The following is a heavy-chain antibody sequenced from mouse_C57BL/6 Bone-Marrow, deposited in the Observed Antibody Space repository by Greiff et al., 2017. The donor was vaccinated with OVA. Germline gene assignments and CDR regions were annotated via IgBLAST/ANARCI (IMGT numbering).Heavy chain of an antibody. V-gene: IGHV3-6*01. CDR1: GYSITSGYY. J-gene: IGHJ1*03. D-gene: IGHD2-4*01. CDR2: ISYDGSN. CDR3: ARGARDYDWYFDV. Sequence: EVKLVESGPGLVKPSQSLSLTCSVTGYSITSGYYWNWIRQFPGNKLEWMGYISYDGSNNYNPSLKNRISITRDTSKNQFFLKLNSVTTEDTATYYCARGARDYDWYFDVWGTGTTVTVS.